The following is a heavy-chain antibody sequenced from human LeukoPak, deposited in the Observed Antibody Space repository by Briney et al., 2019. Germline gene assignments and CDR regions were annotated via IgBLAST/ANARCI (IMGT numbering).Heavy chain of an antibody. D-gene: IGHD5-18*01. CDR1: GFSLSTSGVG. J-gene: IGHJ4*02. CDR2: IYWDDDR. CDR3: ARKYSYGQFDY. V-gene: IGHV2-5*02. Sequence: SGPTLVKPTQTLTLTCTFSGFSLSTSGVGAGWIRQPPVKALEWLALIYWDDDRRYSPSLKSRLTITKDNSKNQVVLTMTNMDPVDTATYYCARKYSYGQFDYWGQGTLVTVSS.